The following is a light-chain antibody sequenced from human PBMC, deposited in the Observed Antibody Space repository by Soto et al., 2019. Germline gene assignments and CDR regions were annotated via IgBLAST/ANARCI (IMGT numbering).Light chain of an antibody. Sequence: IQMTQSPSSLSASVGDSVTVTCRASQSINIYLNWYQQKPGKAPTLLIYGASILQSGVPSRFTGGGSRTDSTLTISSLQPEDFATYYCQQSYRSPYTFGQGTKLEIK. J-gene: IGKJ2*01. CDR3: QQSYRSPYT. CDR2: GAS. CDR1: QSINIY. V-gene: IGKV1-39*01.